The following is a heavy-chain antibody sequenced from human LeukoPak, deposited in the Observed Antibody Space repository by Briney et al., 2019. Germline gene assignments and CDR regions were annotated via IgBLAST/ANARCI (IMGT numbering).Heavy chain of an antibody. J-gene: IGHJ4*02. V-gene: IGHV4-34*01. Sequence: SETLSLTCAVYGGSFSGYYWSWIRQPPGKGLEWIGEIDYSGSTNYNPSLKSRVTISVDTSKNQFSLKLSSVTAADTAVYYCARSPKIVGATDGVYYFDFWGQGTLVTVSS. CDR2: IDYSGST. D-gene: IGHD1-26*01. CDR3: ARSPKIVGATDGVYYFDF. CDR1: GGSFSGYY.